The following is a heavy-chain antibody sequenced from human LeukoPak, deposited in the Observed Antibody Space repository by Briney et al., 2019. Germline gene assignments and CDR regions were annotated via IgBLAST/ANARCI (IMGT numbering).Heavy chain of an antibody. CDR3: ARDNPSGWRFDF. CDR2: IFPGGTT. D-gene: IGHD6-19*01. V-gene: IGHV4-4*07. Sequence: SETLSLTCTVSGDSIRGYYWNWIRQSAGKGLEWFGRIFPGGTTQYNPSLKRRVTMSVDTSNNQFSLNLISVTAADTAVYFCARDNPSGWRFDFWGQGALVTV. CDR1: GDSIRGYY. J-gene: IGHJ4*02.